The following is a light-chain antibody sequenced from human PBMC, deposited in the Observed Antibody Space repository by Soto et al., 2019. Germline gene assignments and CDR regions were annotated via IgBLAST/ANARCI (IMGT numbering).Light chain of an antibody. Sequence: QSALTQHASVSGSPGQSITISCTGTSRDVAAYDYVSWYQQHPGKPPKLLIYDVTKRPSGISYRFSASKSGNTASLTISGLLPEDEADYYCSSYTTSSTLVFGPGTKLTVL. V-gene: IGLV2-14*03. J-gene: IGLJ1*01. CDR1: SRDVAAYDY. CDR2: DVT. CDR3: SSYTTSSTLV.